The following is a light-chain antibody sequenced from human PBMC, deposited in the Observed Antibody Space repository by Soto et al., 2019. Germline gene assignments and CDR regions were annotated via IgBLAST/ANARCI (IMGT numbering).Light chain of an antibody. J-gene: IGLJ2*01. Sequence: QSALTQPASVSGSPGQSITVSCTGSSADVGTYNLVSWYQQHPGKAPKLIIYGGNKRPSGVSDRFSGSQSGNTASLTISGLQTEDEADYYCCSYANYNTFVVFGGGTQLTVL. CDR2: GGN. CDR3: CSYANYNTFVV. V-gene: IGLV2-23*03. CDR1: SADVGTYNL.